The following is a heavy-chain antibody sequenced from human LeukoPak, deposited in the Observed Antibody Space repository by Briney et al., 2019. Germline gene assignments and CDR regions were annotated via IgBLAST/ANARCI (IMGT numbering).Heavy chain of an antibody. J-gene: IGHJ6*03. CDR2: INHSGST. D-gene: IGHD3-3*01. CDR3: ARGYYDFWSGYYYYYYYYMDV. CDR1: GGSFSGYY. Sequence: PSETLSLTCAVYGGSFSGYYWSWIRQPPGKGLEWIGEINHSGSTNYNPSLKSRVTISVDTSKNQFSLNLSSVTAADTAVYYCARGYYDFWSGYYYYYYYYMDVWGKGTTVTVSS. V-gene: IGHV4-34*01.